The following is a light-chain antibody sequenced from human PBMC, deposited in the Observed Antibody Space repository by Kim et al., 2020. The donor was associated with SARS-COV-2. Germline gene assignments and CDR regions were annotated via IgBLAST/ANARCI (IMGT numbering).Light chain of an antibody. J-gene: IGKJ1*01. CDR1: QSVSSNY. CDR2: GAS. CDR3: QQYSSSPAT. V-gene: IGKV3-20*01. Sequence: PGESVTPSCRASQSVSSNYLAWYQQKPGQAPRLLIYGASSRATGIPDRFSGSGSGTDFTLTITRLEPEDFAVYYCQQYSSSPATFGQGTKVDIK.